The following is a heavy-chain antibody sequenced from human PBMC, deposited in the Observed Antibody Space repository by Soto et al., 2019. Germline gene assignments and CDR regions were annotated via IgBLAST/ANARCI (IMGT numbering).Heavy chain of an antibody. CDR3: VKDFSKPRVGFDWFGGFES. V-gene: IGHV3-64D*06. D-gene: IGHD3-9*01. CDR2: ISSNGGST. J-gene: IGHJ5*01. CDR1: GFTFSSYA. Sequence: HPGGSLRLSCPASGFTFSSYAMHWVRPAPWKGLEYVSAISSNGGSTYYADSVKGRFTISRDNSKNTLYLQMSSLRAEDKDVYYCVKDFSKPRVGFDWFGGFESWGQGTMVIVSS.